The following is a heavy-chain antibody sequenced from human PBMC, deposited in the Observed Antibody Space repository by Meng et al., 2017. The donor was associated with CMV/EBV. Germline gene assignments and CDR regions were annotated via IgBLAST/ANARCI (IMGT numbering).Heavy chain of an antibody. CDR1: GFSFSHYT. CDR3: ARDYSSSGDY. J-gene: IGHJ4*02. D-gene: IGHD6-13*01. Sequence: SCRASGFSFSHYTMHWVRQAPGKGLEWVAIISYDGGNKYYADSVKSRFTISRDNSKNTLSLQMNSLRAEDTAVYYCARDYSSSGDYWGQGTLVTVSS. V-gene: IGHV3-30*04. CDR2: ISYDGGNK.